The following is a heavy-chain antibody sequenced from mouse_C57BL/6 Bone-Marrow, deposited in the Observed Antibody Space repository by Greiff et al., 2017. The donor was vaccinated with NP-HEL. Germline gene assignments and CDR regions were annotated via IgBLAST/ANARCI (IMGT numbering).Heavy chain of an antibody. D-gene: IGHD2-3*01. CDR1: GYTFTSYW. Sequence: QVQLQQPGAELVKPGASVKMSCKASGYTFTSYWITWVKQRPGQGLEWIGDIYPGSGSTNYNEKFKSKATLTVDTSSSTAYMQLSSLTSEDSAVYYCARTDGWLLPWYFDVWGTGTTVTVSS. CDR2: IYPGSGST. CDR3: ARTDGWLLPWYFDV. J-gene: IGHJ1*03. V-gene: IGHV1-55*01.